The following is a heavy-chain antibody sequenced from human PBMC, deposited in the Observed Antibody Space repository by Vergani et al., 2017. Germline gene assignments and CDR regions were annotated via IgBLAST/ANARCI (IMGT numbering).Heavy chain of an antibody. CDR2: INPSGGST. V-gene: IGHV1-46*03. D-gene: IGHD3-10*01. Sequence: QVQLVQSGAEVKKPGASVKVSCKASGYTFTSYYMHWVRQAPGQGLEWMGIINPSGGSTSYALKFQGRVTMTRDTSTSTVYMELSSLRSEDTAVYYCARAGITMLRGVMWYGMDVWGQGTTVTVSS. J-gene: IGHJ6*02. CDR3: ARAGITMLRGVMWYGMDV. CDR1: GYTFTSYY.